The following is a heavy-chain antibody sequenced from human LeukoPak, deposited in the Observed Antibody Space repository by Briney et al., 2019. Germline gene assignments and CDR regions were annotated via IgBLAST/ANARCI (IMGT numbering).Heavy chain of an antibody. CDR2: IYYSGST. Sequence: SETLSLTCTVSGGSISSGGYYWSWIRQHPGKGLEWIGYIYYSGSTYYNPSLKSRVTISVDTSKNQFSLKLSSVTAADAAVYYCARVRHTDDYGDYEDYWGQGTLVTVSS. CDR3: ARVRHTDDYGDYEDY. J-gene: IGHJ4*02. CDR1: GGSISSGGYY. D-gene: IGHD4-17*01. V-gene: IGHV4-31*03.